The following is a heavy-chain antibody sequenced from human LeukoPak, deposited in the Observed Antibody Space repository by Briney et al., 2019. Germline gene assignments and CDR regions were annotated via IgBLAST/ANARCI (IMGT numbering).Heavy chain of an antibody. J-gene: IGHJ4*02. V-gene: IGHV1-3*03. Sequence: ASVKVSCKASGYTFTSYAMHWVRQAPGQRLEWMGWINAVNGNTKYSQEFQGRVTITADKSTSTAYMELSSLRSEDTAVYYCARTVTTYRFDYWGQGTLVTVSS. CDR3: ARTVTTYRFDY. CDR1: GYTFTSYA. CDR2: INAVNGNT. D-gene: IGHD4-17*01.